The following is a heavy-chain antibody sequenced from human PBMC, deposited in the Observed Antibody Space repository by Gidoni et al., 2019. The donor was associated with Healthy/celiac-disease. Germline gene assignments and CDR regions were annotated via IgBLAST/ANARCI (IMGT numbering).Heavy chain of an antibody. D-gene: IGHD3-10*01. CDR2: IYYSGST. V-gene: IGHV4-39*01. J-gene: IGHJ3*02. Sequence: QLQLQESGPGLVKPSETLSLTCTVSGGSISSSSYYWGWIRQPPGKGLEWIGSIYYSGSTYYNPSLKSRVTISVDTSKNQFSLKLSSVTAADTAVYYCARLGIGSGELPEIIHAFDIWGQGTMVTVSS. CDR3: ARLGIGSGELPEIIHAFDI. CDR1: GGSISSSSYY.